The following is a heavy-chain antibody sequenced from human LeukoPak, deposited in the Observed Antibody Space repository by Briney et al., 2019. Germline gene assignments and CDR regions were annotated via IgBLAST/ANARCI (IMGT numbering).Heavy chain of an antibody. D-gene: IGHD6-13*01. Sequence: GGSLRLSCAASGFTLSSYAMSWVRQAPGKGLEWVSAISGSGGGTYYADSVKGRFTISRDNSENTVYLQMNSLRAEDTAVYYCAKGAAAAGNFDYWGQGTLVTVSS. CDR2: ISGSGGGT. V-gene: IGHV3-23*01. CDR1: GFTLSSYA. J-gene: IGHJ4*02. CDR3: AKGAAAAGNFDY.